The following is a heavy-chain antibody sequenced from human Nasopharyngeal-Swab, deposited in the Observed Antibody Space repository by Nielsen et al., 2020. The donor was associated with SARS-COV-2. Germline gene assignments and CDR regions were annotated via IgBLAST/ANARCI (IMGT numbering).Heavy chain of an antibody. CDR2: IYSGGSST. V-gene: IGHV3-23*03. CDR1: GFTFSSYA. D-gene: IGHD1-26*01. CDR3: AKDQGSYYDY. J-gene: IGHJ4*02. Sequence: GESLKISCAASGFTFSSYAMSWVRQAPGKGLERVSVIYSGGSSTYYADSVKGRFTISRDNSKNTLYLQMNSLRAEDTAVYYCAKDQGSYYDYWGQGTLVTVSS.